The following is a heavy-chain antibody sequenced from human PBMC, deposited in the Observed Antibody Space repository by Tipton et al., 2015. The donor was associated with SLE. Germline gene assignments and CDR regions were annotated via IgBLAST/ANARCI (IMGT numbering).Heavy chain of an antibody. J-gene: IGHJ6*02. CDR3: AREGDSSANFYYHGVNV. D-gene: IGHD2-21*01. CDR1: GGSSSRYY. V-gene: IGHV4-59*12. CDR2: VYHSGST. Sequence: TLSLTCTVSGGSSSRYYWSWVRQSPGKGLEWIGEVYHSGSTNYNPSLKSRVTISVDTSKNQFSLKLSSVTAADTAVYYCAREGDSSANFYYHGVNVWGQGTTVTVSS.